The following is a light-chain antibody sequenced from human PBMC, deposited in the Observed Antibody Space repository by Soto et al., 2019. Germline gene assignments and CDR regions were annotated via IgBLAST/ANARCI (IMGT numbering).Light chain of an antibody. CDR3: QQYNSYPWT. V-gene: IGKV1-5*03. Sequence: DIQMTQSPSTLSASVLDRVTITCRASQSISSWLAWYQQKPGKAPKLLIYKASSLESGVPSRFSGSGSGTEFTLTISSLQPDDFAIYYCQQYNSYPWTFGQGTKVDIK. J-gene: IGKJ1*01. CDR1: QSISSW. CDR2: KAS.